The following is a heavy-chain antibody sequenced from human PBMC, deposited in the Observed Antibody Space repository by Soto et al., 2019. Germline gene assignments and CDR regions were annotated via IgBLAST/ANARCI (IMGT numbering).Heavy chain of an antibody. Sequence: EVQLVESGGGLVQPGGSLRLYCAASGFIVSTNYMSWVRQAPGKGLEWVSVIYKGGNTFYADSVKGRFTISRDNSKNTLYLQINSLRAEDTAVYYCARGYEGRDYWGPGTLVTVSS. V-gene: IGHV3-66*01. D-gene: IGHD3-3*01. CDR3: ARGYEGRDY. CDR2: IYKGGNT. CDR1: GFIVSTNY. J-gene: IGHJ4*02.